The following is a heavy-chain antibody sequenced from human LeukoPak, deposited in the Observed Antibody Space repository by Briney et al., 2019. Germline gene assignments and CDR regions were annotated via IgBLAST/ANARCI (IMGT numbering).Heavy chain of an antibody. V-gene: IGHV3-9*01. CDR1: GFTFDDYA. J-gene: IGHJ5*02. CDR2: ISWNSGSI. Sequence: GGSLRLSCAASGFTFDDYAMHWVRQAPGKGLEWVSGISWNSGSIGYADSVKGRFTISRDNAKNSLYLQMNSLRAEDTALYYCAKDGSSSLRRFDPWGQGTLVTVSS. CDR3: AKDGSSSLRRFDP. D-gene: IGHD6-13*01.